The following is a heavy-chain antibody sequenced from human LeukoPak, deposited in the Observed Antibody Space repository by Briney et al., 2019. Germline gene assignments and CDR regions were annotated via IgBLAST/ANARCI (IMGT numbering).Heavy chain of an antibody. J-gene: IGHJ4*02. CDR1: GFTFSDYY. V-gene: IGHV4-4*07. CDR2: IYTRGST. Sequence: PGGSLRLSCAASGFTFSDYYMSWIRQPAGKGLEWIGRIYTRGSTNYNPSLKSRVTISVDTSKNQFSLKLSSVTAADTAVYYCASTSIAAGDDYWGQGTLVTVSS. D-gene: IGHD6-13*01. CDR3: ASTSIAAGDDY.